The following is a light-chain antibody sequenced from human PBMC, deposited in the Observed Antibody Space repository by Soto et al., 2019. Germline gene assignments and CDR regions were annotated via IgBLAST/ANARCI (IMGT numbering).Light chain of an antibody. J-gene: IGKJ2*01. V-gene: IGKV1-39*01. CDR2: VAS. Sequence: DIQMTQSRASLPASVGDRVSITCRASQTISTSLNWYQQKPGKAPRLLIYVASNLQSGVPSRFSGSGSGADLTLTISSLQPEDFATYYGQQTYTIPYTFGQGTKLEIK. CDR1: QTISTS. CDR3: QQTYTIPYT.